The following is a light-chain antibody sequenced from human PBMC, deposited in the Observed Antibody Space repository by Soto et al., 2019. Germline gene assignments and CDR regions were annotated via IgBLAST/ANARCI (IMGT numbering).Light chain of an antibody. CDR1: QGISSY. J-gene: IGKJ4*01. V-gene: IGKV1-8*01. CDR2: AAS. CDR3: QQYYSYPPLT. Sequence: AIRMTQSPSSLSASTGDRVTITCRASQGISSYLAWYQQKPGKAPKLLIYAASTLQSGVPSRFSGSGSGTDFTLTISCLQSEDFATCSCQQYYSYPPLTFGGGTKVEIK.